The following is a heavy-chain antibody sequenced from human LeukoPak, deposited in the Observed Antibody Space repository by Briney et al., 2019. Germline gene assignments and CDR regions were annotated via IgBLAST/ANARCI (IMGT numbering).Heavy chain of an antibody. J-gene: IGHJ3*02. CDR2: MNPNSGNT. D-gene: IGHD1-1*01. Sequence: GASVKVSCKASGYTFTSYDINWVRQATGQGLEWMGWMNPNSGNTGYAQKFQGRVTMTRNTSISTAYMELSSLRSEDTAVYYCASLPIELDDAFDIWGQGTMVTVSS. V-gene: IGHV1-8*01. CDR3: ASLPIELDDAFDI. CDR1: GYTFTSYD.